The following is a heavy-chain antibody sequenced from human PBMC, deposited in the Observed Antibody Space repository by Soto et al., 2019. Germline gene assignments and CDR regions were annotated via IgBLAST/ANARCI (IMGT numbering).Heavy chain of an antibody. CDR3: ARVRSNYYGSGTYYFDY. V-gene: IGHV2-26*01. J-gene: IGHJ4*02. CDR2: IFSNDEK. Sequence: DLEWLAHIFSNDEKSYRTSLKSRLTIPKDTSRTQVVLTMTNMDPVDTGTYYCARVRSNYYGSGTYYFDYWGQGTLVTVSS. D-gene: IGHD3-10*01.